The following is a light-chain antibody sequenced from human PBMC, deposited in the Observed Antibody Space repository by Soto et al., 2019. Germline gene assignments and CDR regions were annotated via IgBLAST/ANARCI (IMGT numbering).Light chain of an antibody. CDR1: QSISSW. Sequence: DIPMTQSPSTLSASVGDRVTITCRASQSISSWLAWYQQKPGKAPKLLIYDASSLESGVPSRFSGSGSGTEFTLTISSLQPDVFATYYCQQYNSYSGTFGQGTKVEIK. CDR3: QQYNSYSGT. V-gene: IGKV1-5*01. J-gene: IGKJ1*01. CDR2: DAS.